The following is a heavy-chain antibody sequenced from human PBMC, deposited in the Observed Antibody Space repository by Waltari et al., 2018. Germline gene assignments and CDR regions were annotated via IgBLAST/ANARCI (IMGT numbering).Heavy chain of an antibody. V-gene: IGHV3-30*18. CDR2: RWYDGSNK. CDR1: GFTFSRYG. Sequence: QVQLVESGGGVVQPGRSLRLSCAASGFTFSRYGLPWVRQAPGKGLEWVAVRWYDGSNKYYADSLKCRFSIARENSKNTLHLQMNSLRAEDTAMYYCAKDREPRYYYYYMDVWGKGNTVTVSS. CDR3: AKDREPRYYYYYMDV. J-gene: IGHJ6*03. D-gene: IGHD1-1*01.